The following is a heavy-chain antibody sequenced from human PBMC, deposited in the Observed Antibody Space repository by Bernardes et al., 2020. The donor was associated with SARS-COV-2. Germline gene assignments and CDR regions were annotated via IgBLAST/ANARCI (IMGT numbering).Heavy chain of an antibody. J-gene: IGHJ6*02. CDR2: IYYSGST. CDR3: AYSATLHYYGMDV. CDR1: GGSISSGDYY. D-gene: IGHD2-15*01. Sequence: SETLSLTRTVSGGSISSGDYYWSWIRQPPGKGLEWIGYIYYSGSTYYNPSLKSRVTISVDTSKNQFSLKLSSVTAADTAVYYCAYSATLHYYGMDVWGQGTTVTVSS. V-gene: IGHV4-30-4*01.